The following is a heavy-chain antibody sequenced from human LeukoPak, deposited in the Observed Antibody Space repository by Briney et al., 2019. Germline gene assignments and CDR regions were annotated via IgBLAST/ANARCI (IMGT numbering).Heavy chain of an antibody. Sequence: ASVKVSCKASGYSFTSYYLHWVRQAPGQGLEWMGIIDPSGGSTSYAQKFQGRVTMTRDTATSTVYMELSSLRSEDTAVYYCARSNIAVRRGDNWFDPWGQGTLVTVSS. CDR2: IDPSGGST. J-gene: IGHJ5*02. CDR3: ARSNIAVRRGDNWFDP. D-gene: IGHD6-6*01. V-gene: IGHV1-46*01. CDR1: GYSFTSYY.